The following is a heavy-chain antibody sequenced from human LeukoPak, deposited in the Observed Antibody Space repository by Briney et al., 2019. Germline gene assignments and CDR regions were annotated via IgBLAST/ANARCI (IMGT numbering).Heavy chain of an antibody. CDR2: TYYSGST. Sequence: SETLSLTCTVSGCSISSCYWSWIRQPPGKGLEWIGYTYYSGSTNYNPSLKSRVTISVDTSKNQFSLKLSSVTAADTAVYYCASADSSGYASFDYWGQGTLVTVSS. CDR1: GCSISSCY. D-gene: IGHD3-22*01. CDR3: ASADSSGYASFDY. J-gene: IGHJ4*02. V-gene: IGHV4-59*01.